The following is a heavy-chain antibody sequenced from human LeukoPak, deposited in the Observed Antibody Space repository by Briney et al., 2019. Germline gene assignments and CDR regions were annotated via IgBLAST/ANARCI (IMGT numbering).Heavy chain of an antibody. CDR2: INTHNGAT. CDR3: AQGPIGGLRKGFDI. CDR1: GNTFAGYY. Sequence: GASVKVSCKASGNTFAGYYVHWVRQAPGQGLEWMGWINTHNGATNYAQHFQGRVTMTTDTAVTTAYMDLDGLISDDAAVYFCAQGPIGGLRKGFDIWGQGTLVTVSS. D-gene: IGHD1-26*01. J-gene: IGHJ4*02. V-gene: IGHV1-2*02.